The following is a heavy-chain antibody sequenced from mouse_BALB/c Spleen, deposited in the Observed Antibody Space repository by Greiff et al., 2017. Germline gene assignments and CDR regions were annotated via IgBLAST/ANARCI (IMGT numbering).Heavy chain of an antibody. CDR1: GYTFTSYV. D-gene: IGHD1-1*01. J-gene: IGHJ2*01. Sequence: VQLKESGPELVKPGASVKMSCKASGYTFTSYVMHWVKQKPGQGLEWIGYINPYNDGTKYNEKFKGKATLTSDKSSSTAYMELSSLTSEDSAVYYCARFTTVVPFDYWGQGTTLTVSS. V-gene: IGHV1-14*01. CDR2: INPYNDGT. CDR3: ARFTTVVPFDY.